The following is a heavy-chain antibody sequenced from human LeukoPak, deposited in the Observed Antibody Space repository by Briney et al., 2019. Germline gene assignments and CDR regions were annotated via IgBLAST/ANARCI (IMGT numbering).Heavy chain of an antibody. Sequence: GGSLRLSCAASGFSFSTYWMSWVRETPEKGLEFVANINQDASVRNYMDSLKGRCTISRDNAKKSVYLEINSLRADDAAMYYCARDPGSSSFDLWGQGALVTVSS. CDR1: GFSFSTYW. D-gene: IGHD6-13*01. CDR3: ARDPGSSSFDL. CDR2: INQDASVR. V-gene: IGHV3-7*01. J-gene: IGHJ4*02.